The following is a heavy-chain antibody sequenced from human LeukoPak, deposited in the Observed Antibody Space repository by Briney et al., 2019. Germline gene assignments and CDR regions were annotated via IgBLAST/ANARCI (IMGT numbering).Heavy chain of an antibody. V-gene: IGHV1-69*05. CDR1: GGYISGYA. Sequence: ASVKVSCKASGGYISGYAINWVRQAPGQGLEWMGRIIPVFRRGNYAQKFQGRVTIMTDESMSTVYMEVSSLRSEDTAKYYCVRGALRYFDGSAGGDDSFDIWGQGTVVTVSS. CDR3: VRGALRYFDGSAGGDDSFDI. CDR2: IIPVFRRG. J-gene: IGHJ3*02. D-gene: IGHD3-9*01.